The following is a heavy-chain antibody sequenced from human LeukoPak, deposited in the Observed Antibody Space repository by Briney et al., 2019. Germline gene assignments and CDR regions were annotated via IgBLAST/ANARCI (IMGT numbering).Heavy chain of an antibody. D-gene: IGHD3-22*01. Sequence: PGASLQICCKGSGYSFTSYWIGWVRQLPGKGLEWMVMIYPGDSDTRYSPSFQGQVTISADKSISTAYLQWSSLKASDTAMYYCARRAYYYDSSGHIPKYYGIDVWGQGTTVTGSS. CDR3: ARRAYYYDSSGHIPKYYGIDV. V-gene: IGHV5-51*01. CDR2: IYPGDSDT. CDR1: GYSFTSYW. J-gene: IGHJ6*02.